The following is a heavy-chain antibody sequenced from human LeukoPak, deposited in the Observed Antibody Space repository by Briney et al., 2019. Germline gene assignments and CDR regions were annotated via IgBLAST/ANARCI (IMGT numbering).Heavy chain of an antibody. Sequence: GGSLRLSCAASGFTFSSYSMNWVRQAPGKGLEWVSSISSSSSYIYYADSVKGRFTISRDNAKNSLYLQMNSLRAEDTAVYYCAREDGIVVVPYYMDVWGKGTTVAVSS. V-gene: IGHV3-21*01. CDR3: AREDGIVVVPYYMDV. CDR1: GFTFSSYS. J-gene: IGHJ6*03. D-gene: IGHD2-2*01. CDR2: ISSSSSYI.